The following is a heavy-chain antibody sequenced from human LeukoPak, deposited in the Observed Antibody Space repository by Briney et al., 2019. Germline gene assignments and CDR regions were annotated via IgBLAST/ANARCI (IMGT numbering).Heavy chain of an antibody. D-gene: IGHD1-26*01. CDR2: TNPNSGNT. J-gene: IGHJ4*02. Sequence: ASVKVSCKASGYTFTSYDINWVRQATGQGLEWMGWTNPNSGNTGYAQKFQGRVTITRNTSISTAYMELSSLRSGDTAVYYCARGYLGATFYWGQGTLVTVSS. CDR1: GYTFTSYD. CDR3: ARGYLGATFY. V-gene: IGHV1-8*03.